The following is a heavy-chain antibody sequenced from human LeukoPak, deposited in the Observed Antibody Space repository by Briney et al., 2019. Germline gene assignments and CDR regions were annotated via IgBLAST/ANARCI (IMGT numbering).Heavy chain of an antibody. V-gene: IGHV3-21*01. Sequence: GGSLSLSCAASGFTFSSYTMNWVRQAPGKGLEWVSSISSGSSYIYYADSVKGRFTISRDNAKDSLYLQMNSLRAEDTAVYYCARDSGGTGYYWYFDLWGRGTLVTVSS. D-gene: IGHD2-15*01. CDR1: GFTFSSYT. CDR2: ISSGSSYI. J-gene: IGHJ2*01. CDR3: ARDSGGTGYYWYFDL.